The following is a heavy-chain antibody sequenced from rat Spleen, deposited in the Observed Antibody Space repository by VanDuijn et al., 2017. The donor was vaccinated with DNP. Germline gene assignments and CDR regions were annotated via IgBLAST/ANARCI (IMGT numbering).Heavy chain of an antibody. CDR2: INSAGTT. CDR3: ARWPGYNPPYAMDA. D-gene: IGHD1-4*01. CDR1: GYSITSSYR. J-gene: IGHJ4*01. V-gene: IGHV3-3*01. Sequence: EVQLQESGPGLVKPSQSLSLTCSVTGYSITSSYRWNWIRKFPGNKLEWMGSINSAGTTNYNPSLKSQISITRDTSKNQLFLQVSSVTTEDTATYYCARWPGYNPPYAMDAWGQGTSVTVSS.